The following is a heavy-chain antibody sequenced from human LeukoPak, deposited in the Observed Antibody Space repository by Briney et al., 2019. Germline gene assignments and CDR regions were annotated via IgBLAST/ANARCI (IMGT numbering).Heavy chain of an antibody. Sequence: GGSLRLSCAASGVTFSSYWMRWVRQAPGKGLEWVSSISSSSSYIYYADSVKGRFTISRDNAKNSLYLQMNSLRAEDTAVYYCARGDGSGYYSNDYWGQGTLVTVSS. J-gene: IGHJ4*02. D-gene: IGHD3-22*01. CDR2: ISSSSSYI. V-gene: IGHV3-21*01. CDR1: GVTFSSYW. CDR3: ARGDGSGYYSNDY.